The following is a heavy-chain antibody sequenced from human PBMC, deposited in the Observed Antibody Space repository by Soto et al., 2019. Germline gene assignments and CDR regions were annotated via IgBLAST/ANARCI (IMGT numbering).Heavy chain of an antibody. J-gene: IGHJ5*01. CDR1: GGSFSGYY. Sequence: ASETLSLTCAVYGGSFSGYYWSWIRQPPGKGLEWIGEINHSGSTNYNPSLKSRVTISVDTSKNQFSPKLSSVTAADTAVYYCARESVTMVRGVIIPNWLDSWGQGTLVTVSS. V-gene: IGHV4-34*01. CDR2: INHSGST. CDR3: ARESVTMVRGVIIPNWLDS. D-gene: IGHD3-10*01.